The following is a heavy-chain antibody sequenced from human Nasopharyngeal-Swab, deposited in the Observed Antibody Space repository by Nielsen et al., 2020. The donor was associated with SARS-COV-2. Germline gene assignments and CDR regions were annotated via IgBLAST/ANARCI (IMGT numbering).Heavy chain of an antibody. J-gene: IGHJ4*02. Sequence: GGSLRLSCAASGFIFSSYWMHWVRQAPGKGLVWVSRINSDGSSTNYADSVKGRFTISRDNAKNTLYLQMNSLRAEDTAVYYCASVPLYPAVAGTLIGDYWGQGTLVTVSS. V-gene: IGHV3-74*01. CDR1: GFIFSSYW. CDR3: ASVPLYPAVAGTLIGDY. D-gene: IGHD6-19*01. CDR2: INSDGSST.